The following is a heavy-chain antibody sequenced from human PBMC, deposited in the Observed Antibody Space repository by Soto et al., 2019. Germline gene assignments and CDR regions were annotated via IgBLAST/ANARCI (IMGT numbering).Heavy chain of an antibody. CDR2: IYPGDSDT. J-gene: IGHJ6*02. CDR3: ASNLLPGGYYYYGMDV. Sequence: PGESLKISCKGSGYSFTSYWIGWVRQMPGKGLEWMGIIYPGDSDTRYSPSFQGQVTISADKSISTAYLQWSSLKASDTAMYYCASNLLPGGYYYYGMDVWGQGTTVTVSS. D-gene: IGHD3-10*01. CDR1: GYSFTSYW. V-gene: IGHV5-51*01.